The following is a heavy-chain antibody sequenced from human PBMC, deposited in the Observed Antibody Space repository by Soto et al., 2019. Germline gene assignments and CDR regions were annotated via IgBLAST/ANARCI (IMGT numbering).Heavy chain of an antibody. CDR1: GGSFSGYY. CDR3: ARGQSMITFGGVILSDAFDI. D-gene: IGHD3-16*01. V-gene: IGHV4-34*01. Sequence: SETLSLTCAVYGGSFSGYYWSWIRQPPGKGLEWIGEINHSGSTNYNPSLKSRVTISVDTSKNQFSLKLSSVTAADTAVYYCARGQSMITFGGVILSDAFDIWGQGTMVTV. J-gene: IGHJ3*02. CDR2: INHSGST.